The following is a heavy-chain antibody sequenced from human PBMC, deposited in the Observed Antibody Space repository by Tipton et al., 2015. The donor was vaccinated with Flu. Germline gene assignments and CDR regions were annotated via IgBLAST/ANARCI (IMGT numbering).Heavy chain of an antibody. Sequence: SLRLSCAATGFTFSNYEMNWVRQAPGKGLEWLSYISSSGSTISYADSVRGRFTISRDNAKNSPYLQLNSLRAEDTALYYCATLTGDDYWGQGDLVTVSS. CDR2: ISSSGSTI. D-gene: IGHD7-27*01. J-gene: IGHJ4*02. CDR1: GFTFSNYE. V-gene: IGHV3-48*03. CDR3: ATLTGDDY.